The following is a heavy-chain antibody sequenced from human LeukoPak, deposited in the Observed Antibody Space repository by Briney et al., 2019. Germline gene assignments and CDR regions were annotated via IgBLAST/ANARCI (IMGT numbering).Heavy chain of an antibody. J-gene: IGHJ4*02. CDR3: ARGAHLYNILTGYYTFFDY. V-gene: IGHV4-59*01. Sequence: PSETLSFTCSVSGGSISSYYWSWIRQPPGQGLEWIGYIYYSGSTNYNPSLMSRVTISVDPSKIQFSLKLSSVTAADPAVYYCARGAHLYNILTGYYTFFDYWGQGTLVTVSS. CDR1: GGSISSYY. CDR2: IYYSGST. D-gene: IGHD3-9*01.